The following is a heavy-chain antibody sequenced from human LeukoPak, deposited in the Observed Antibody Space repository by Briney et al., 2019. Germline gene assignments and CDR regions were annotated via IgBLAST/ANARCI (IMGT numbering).Heavy chain of an antibody. CDR3: TTDQGGAGFDY. J-gene: IGHJ4*02. CDR2: IESKTDGGTT. V-gene: IGHV3-15*04. D-gene: IGHD1-14*01. Sequence: GGPLRLSCAASGFTYSNAWMREVRNAPGKALECVGRIESKTDGGTTDYAASVKGRFTVSRDDSKNPLYLQMNSLKTEDTAVYYCTTDQGGAGFDYWGQGTLVTVYS. CDR1: GFTYSNAW.